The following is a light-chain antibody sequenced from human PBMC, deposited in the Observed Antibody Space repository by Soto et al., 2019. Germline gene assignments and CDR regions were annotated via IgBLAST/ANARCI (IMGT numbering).Light chain of an antibody. CDR3: QHSGDFRWT. CDR2: GAS. V-gene: IGKV3-20*01. CDR1: QSVSSSY. Sequence: EIVLTQSPGTLSLSPGERATLSCRASQSVSSSYLAWYQQKPGQAPRLLIYGASSRATGIPDRFSGRGFGTDFTLTISRLEPEDFAVYYCQHSGDFRWTFGQGTKVDIK. J-gene: IGKJ1*01.